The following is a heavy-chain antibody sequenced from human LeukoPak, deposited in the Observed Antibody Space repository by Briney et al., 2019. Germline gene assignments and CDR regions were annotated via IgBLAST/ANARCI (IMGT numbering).Heavy chain of an antibody. V-gene: IGHV3-53*05. Sequence: GGSLRLSCAASGFIVSSHYMNWVRQAPGKGLEWVSVIYSGGSTYYADSVKGRFAISRDNSQNTLFLQMSSLRPDDTAVYYCAKDKSYSELYHFDFWGQGTLVTVSS. D-gene: IGHD3-3*01. CDR1: GFIVSSHY. CDR2: IYSGGST. J-gene: IGHJ4*02. CDR3: AKDKSYSELYHFDF.